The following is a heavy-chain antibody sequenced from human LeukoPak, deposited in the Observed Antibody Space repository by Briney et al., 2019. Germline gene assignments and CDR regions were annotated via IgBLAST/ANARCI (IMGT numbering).Heavy chain of an antibody. CDR2: INWNGGST. V-gene: IGHV3-20*04. CDR3: ARLVGGGSGTI. CDR1: GFTFDDYG. Sequence: WGSLRLSCAASGFTFDDYGMSWVRQAPRKGLEWVSGINWNGGSTGYADSVKGRFTISRDNAKNSLYLQMNSLRAEDTALYYCARLVGGGSGTIGGQGTLDTVSS. D-gene: IGHD3-10*01. J-gene: IGHJ4*02.